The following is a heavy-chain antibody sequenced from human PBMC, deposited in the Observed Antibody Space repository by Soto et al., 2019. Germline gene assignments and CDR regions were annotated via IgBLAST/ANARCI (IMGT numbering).Heavy chain of an antibody. CDR2: IYYSGST. Sequence: TSETLSLTCTVSGGSISSSSYYWGWIRQPPGKGLEWIGSIYYSGSTYYNPSLKSRVTISVDTSKNQFSLKLSSVTAADTAVYYCASFNYWSGYLDYWGQGTLVTVSS. V-gene: IGHV4-39*01. CDR1: GGSISSSSYY. CDR3: ASFNYWSGYLDY. J-gene: IGHJ4*02. D-gene: IGHD3-3*01.